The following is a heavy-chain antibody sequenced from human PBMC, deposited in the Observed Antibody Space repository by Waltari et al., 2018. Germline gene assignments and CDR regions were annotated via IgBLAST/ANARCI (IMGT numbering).Heavy chain of an antibody. CDR3: ARGPGRVAD. D-gene: IGHD3-3*01. CDR1: GFTFSSYW. J-gene: IGHJ4*02. V-gene: IGHV3-7*01. CDR2: IKQDGSEK. Sequence: EVQLVESGGGLVQPGGSLRLSCAASGFTFSSYWMSWVRQAPGKGLEWVANIKQDGSEKYYVVSVKGRFTISRDNSKNSLYLQMNSLRAEDTALYYCARGPGRVADWGQGTLVTFSS.